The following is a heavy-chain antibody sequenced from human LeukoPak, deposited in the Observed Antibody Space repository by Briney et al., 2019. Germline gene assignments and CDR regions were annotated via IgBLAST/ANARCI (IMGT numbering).Heavy chain of an antibody. CDR3: ARSPGYWALDY. V-gene: IGHV3-48*01. J-gene: IGHJ4*02. D-gene: IGHD2-8*02. Sequence: GGSLRLSCAASGFTISSYSMNWVRRAPGKGLEWVSYIGSSSGTVSYADSVKGRFTISRDNSKNTLYLQMNSLRAEDTAVYYCARSPGYWALDYWGQGTLVTVSS. CDR1: GFTISSYS. CDR2: IGSSSGTV.